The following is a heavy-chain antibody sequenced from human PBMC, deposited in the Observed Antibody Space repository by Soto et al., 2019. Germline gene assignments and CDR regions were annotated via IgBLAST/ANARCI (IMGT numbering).Heavy chain of an antibody. CDR1: GGTFSSYT. CDR3: AVHCGGDCSPLYYFDY. D-gene: IGHD2-21*02. Sequence: SVKVSFKASGGTFSSYTISWVRQAPGQGLEWMGRIIPILGIANYAQKFQGRVTITADKSTSTAYMELSSLRSEDTAVYYCAVHCGGDCSPLYYFDYWGQGTLVTVSS. V-gene: IGHV1-69*02. J-gene: IGHJ4*02. CDR2: IIPILGIA.